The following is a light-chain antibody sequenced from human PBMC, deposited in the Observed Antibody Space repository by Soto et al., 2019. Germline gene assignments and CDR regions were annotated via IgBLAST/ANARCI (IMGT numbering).Light chain of an antibody. V-gene: IGKV3-20*01. CDR2: GAS. J-gene: IGKJ1*01. CDR3: QQYGSSPT. Sequence: EIVLTQSPGTLSLSAGERLTLSWKASQSVSSSYLAWYQQKPGQAPTLLIYGASSRATGIPDRFSGSESGTDFTLTISRLEPEDFAVYYCQQYGSSPTFGQGTKVDIK. CDR1: QSVSSSY.